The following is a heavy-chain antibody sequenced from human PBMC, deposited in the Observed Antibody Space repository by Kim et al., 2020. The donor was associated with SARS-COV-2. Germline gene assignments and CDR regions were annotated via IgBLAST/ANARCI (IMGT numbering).Heavy chain of an antibody. V-gene: IGHV3-9*01. J-gene: IGHJ6*02. D-gene: IGHD3-10*01. Sequence: GRFTISRDNAKNSLYLQMNSLRAEDTALYYCAKDIYGSGSYFYYYYGMDVWGQGTTVTVSS. CDR3: AKDIYGSGSYFYYYYGMDV.